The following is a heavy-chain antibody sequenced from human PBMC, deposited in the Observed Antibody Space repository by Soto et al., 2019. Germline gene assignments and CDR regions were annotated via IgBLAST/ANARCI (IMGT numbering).Heavy chain of an antibody. CDR1: GYTFTSYY. CDR2: INPSGGST. CDR3: ARRIVGATHAFDI. V-gene: IGHV1-46*01. Sequence: GASVKVSCKASGYTFTSYYMHWVRQAPGQGLEWMGIINPSGGSTSYAQKFQGRVTMTRDTSTSTVYMELSSLGSEDTAVYYCARRIVGATHAFDIWGQGTMVTVSS. J-gene: IGHJ3*02. D-gene: IGHD1-26*01.